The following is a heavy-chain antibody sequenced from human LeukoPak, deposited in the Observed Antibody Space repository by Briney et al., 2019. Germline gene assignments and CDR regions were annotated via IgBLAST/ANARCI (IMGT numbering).Heavy chain of an antibody. CDR3: AREGPRGNSQFDY. CDR2: IWYDGSNK. CDR1: GFIFSSDG. V-gene: IGHV3-33*01. J-gene: IGHJ4*02. D-gene: IGHD2/OR15-2a*01. Sequence: PGGSLRLSCAASGFIFSSDGMHWVRQAPGKGLEWVALIWYDGSNKYYTDSVKGRLTISRDNSKNTLYLQMNNLRAEDTAVYYCAREGPRGNSQFDYWGQGTLVTVSS.